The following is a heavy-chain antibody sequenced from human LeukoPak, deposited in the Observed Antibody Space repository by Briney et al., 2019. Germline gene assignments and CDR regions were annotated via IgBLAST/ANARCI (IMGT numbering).Heavy chain of an antibody. CDR2: INSDGSST. Sequence: GGSLRLSCAASGFTFDDYGMSWVRQAPGKGLVWVSRINSDGSSTSYADSVKGRFTISRDNSRNTLYLQMNSLRAEDTAVYYCARSGLSRFGFWGQGTLVTVSS. CDR3: ARSGLSRFGF. J-gene: IGHJ4*02. CDR1: GFTFDDYG. V-gene: IGHV3-74*01. D-gene: IGHD2/OR15-2a*01.